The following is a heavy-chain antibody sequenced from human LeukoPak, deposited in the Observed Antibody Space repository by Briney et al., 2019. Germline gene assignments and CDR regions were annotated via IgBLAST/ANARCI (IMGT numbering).Heavy chain of an antibody. J-gene: IGHJ4*02. CDR1: GFTFSSYA. D-gene: IGHD3-3*01. CDR3: AKAVGYDFWSANNHAVY. CDR2: ISGSGGST. V-gene: IGHV3-23*01. Sequence: PGGSLRLSCAASGFTFSSYAMSWVRQAPGKGLEWVSAISGSGGSTYYADSVKGRFTISRDNSKNTLYLQMNSLRAEDTAVYYCAKAVGYDFWSANNHAVYWGQGTLVTVSS.